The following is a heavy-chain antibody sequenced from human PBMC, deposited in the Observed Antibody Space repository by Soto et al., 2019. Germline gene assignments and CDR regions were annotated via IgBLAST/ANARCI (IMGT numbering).Heavy chain of an antibody. CDR1: GFTFSSYG. CDR3: AKDRVYDSSGYPLDY. V-gene: IGHV3-30*18. J-gene: IGHJ4*02. CDR2: ISYDGSNK. D-gene: IGHD3-22*01. Sequence: GGSLRLSCAASGFTFSSYGMHWVRQAPGKGLEWVAVISYDGSNKYYADSVKGRFTISRDNSKNALYLQMNSLRAEDTAVYYCAKDRVYDSSGYPLDYWGQGTLVTVSS.